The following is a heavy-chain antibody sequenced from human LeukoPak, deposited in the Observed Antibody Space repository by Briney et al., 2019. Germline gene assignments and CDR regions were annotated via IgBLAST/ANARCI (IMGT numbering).Heavy chain of an antibody. Sequence: PGGSLRLSCAASGFTFSSYSMNWVRQAPGKGLEYVSAITSNGGSTYYADSVKGRFTISRDNSKNTVYLQMSSLRAEDTAVYYCFIDYVVDPWGQGTLVTVSS. CDR2: ITSNGGST. V-gene: IGHV3-64D*06. CDR1: GFTFSSYS. D-gene: IGHD4-17*01. J-gene: IGHJ5*02. CDR3: FIDYVVDP.